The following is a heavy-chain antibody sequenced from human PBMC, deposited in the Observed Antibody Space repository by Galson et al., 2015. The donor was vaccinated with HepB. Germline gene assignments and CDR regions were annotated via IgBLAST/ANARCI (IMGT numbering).Heavy chain of an antibody. J-gene: IGHJ4*02. CDR3: ARGFHSSSSFRNFDY. Sequence: ETLSLTCAVYGGSFSGYYWSWIRQPPGKGLEWIGEINHSGSTNYNPSLKSRVTISVDTSENQFSLKLSSVTAADTAVYYCARGFHSSSSFRNFDYWGQGTLVTVSS. D-gene: IGHD6-6*01. CDR1: GGSFSGYY. V-gene: IGHV4-34*01. CDR2: INHSGST.